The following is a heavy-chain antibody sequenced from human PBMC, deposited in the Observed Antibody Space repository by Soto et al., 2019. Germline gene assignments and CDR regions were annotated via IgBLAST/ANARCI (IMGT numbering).Heavy chain of an antibody. Sequence: PVGSLRLSCAASGFTFSSYAMSWVRQAPGKGLEWVSAISGSGGSTYYADSVKGRFTISRDDSKNTLYLQMNSLRAEDTAVYYCAKSNYDFWSGYYPIYGMDVWGQGTTVTVSS. J-gene: IGHJ6*02. V-gene: IGHV3-23*01. CDR2: ISGSGGST. CDR3: AKSNYDFWSGYYPIYGMDV. D-gene: IGHD3-3*01. CDR1: GFTFSSYA.